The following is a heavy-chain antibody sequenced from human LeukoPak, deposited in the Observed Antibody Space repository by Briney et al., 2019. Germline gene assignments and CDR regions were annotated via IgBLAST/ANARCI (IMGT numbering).Heavy chain of an antibody. D-gene: IGHD4-4*01. J-gene: IGHJ4*02. CDR2: ISAYNGNT. Sequence: ASVKVSCKASGYTFTSYGISWVRQAPGQGLEWMGWISAYNGNTNYAQKLQGRVTMTTDTSTSTAYMELRSLRSDDTAVYYCARGLSSHYSNYVEYFDYWGQGTLVTVSS. V-gene: IGHV1-18*01. CDR1: GYTFTSYG. CDR3: ARGLSSHYSNYVEYFDY.